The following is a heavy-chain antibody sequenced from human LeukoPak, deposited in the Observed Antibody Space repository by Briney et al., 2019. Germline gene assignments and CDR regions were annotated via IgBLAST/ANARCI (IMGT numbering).Heavy chain of an antibody. D-gene: IGHD6-13*01. Sequence: SETLSLTCTVSGGSISSYYWSWIRQPAGKGLEWIGRIYTSGSTNYNPSLKSRVTMSVDTSKDQFSLKLSSVTAADTAVYYCATNPKQQLIWLAHYYFDYWGQGTLVTVSS. J-gene: IGHJ4*02. CDR2: IYTSGST. V-gene: IGHV4-4*07. CDR1: GGSISSYY. CDR3: ATNPKQQLIWLAHYYFDY.